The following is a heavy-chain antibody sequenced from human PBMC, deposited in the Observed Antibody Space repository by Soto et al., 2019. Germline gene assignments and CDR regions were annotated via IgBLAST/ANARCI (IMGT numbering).Heavy chain of an antibody. Sequence: EVQLVESGGGLVKPGGSLRLSCAASGFTFSSYSMNWVRQAPGKGLEWVSSISSSSSYIYYADSVKGRFTISRDNAKNSLYLQMNSLRAEDTAVYYCARDYDFWSGYYIHRPFDYWGQGTLVTVSS. D-gene: IGHD3-3*01. CDR2: ISSSSSYI. V-gene: IGHV3-21*01. J-gene: IGHJ4*02. CDR1: GFTFSSYS. CDR3: ARDYDFWSGYYIHRPFDY.